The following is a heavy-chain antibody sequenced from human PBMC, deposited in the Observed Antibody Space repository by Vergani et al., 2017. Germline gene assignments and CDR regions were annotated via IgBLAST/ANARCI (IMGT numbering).Heavy chain of an antibody. J-gene: IGHJ3*02. CDR1: GGSISSGDFY. D-gene: IGHD3-3*01. CDR2: IYYSGST. CDR3: ARAPIGSTMFGVVIIRFACDI. Sequence: QVQLQESGPGLVKPSQTLSLTCTVSGGSISSGDFYWSWIRQPPGKGLEWIGYIYYSGSTYYNPSLKSRVTISVDTSKNQFSLKLSSVTAADTAVYYCARAPIGSTMFGVVIIRFACDIWGQGTMVTVSS. V-gene: IGHV4-30-4*01.